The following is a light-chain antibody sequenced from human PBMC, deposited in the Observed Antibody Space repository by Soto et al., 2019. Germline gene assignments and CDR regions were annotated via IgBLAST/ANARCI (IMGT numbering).Light chain of an antibody. J-gene: IGLJ1*01. CDR2: ANN. CDR1: SSNIGAGYD. CDR3: QSYATNLTGV. V-gene: IGLV1-40*01. Sequence: QSVLTQPPSVSGAPGQRVTISCTGSSSNIGAGYDVHWYQQFPGTAPKLLIYANNNRPSGVPDRFSASKSGTSASLAITGLQADDEADYYCQSYATNLTGVFGTGTKVTVL.